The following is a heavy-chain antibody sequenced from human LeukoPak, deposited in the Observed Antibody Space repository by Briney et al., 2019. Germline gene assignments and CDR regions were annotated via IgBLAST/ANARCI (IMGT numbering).Heavy chain of an antibody. CDR3: STVGDYIEEASFDY. D-gene: IGHD4-17*01. V-gene: IGHV3-15*01. CDR1: GLTFSDAW. Sequence: GTSLRLSCAASGLTFSDAWMSWVRQAPGKGLEWVGRLKRKIDGGTAEYAAPVKDRFTISIDDAKNTLYLQMNSLRTEDTAVYYCSTVGDYIEEASFDYWGQGTLVTVSS. CDR2: LKRKIDGGTA. J-gene: IGHJ4*02.